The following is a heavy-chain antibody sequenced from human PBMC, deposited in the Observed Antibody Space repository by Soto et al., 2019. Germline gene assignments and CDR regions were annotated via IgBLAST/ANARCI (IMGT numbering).Heavy chain of an antibody. CDR1: GFTFSSYA. Sequence: EVQLLGSGGGLVQPGGSLRLSCAASGFTFSSYAMSWVRQAPGKVLEWVSAISGSGGSTYYADSVKARFTISRDNSKNTLYRQMNSLTAEDTAVYYCAGGIVGTSGRLRFDYWGQGTLVTVSS. J-gene: IGHJ4*02. CDR3: AGGIVGTSGRLRFDY. CDR2: ISGSGGST. V-gene: IGHV3-23*01. D-gene: IGHD5-12*01.